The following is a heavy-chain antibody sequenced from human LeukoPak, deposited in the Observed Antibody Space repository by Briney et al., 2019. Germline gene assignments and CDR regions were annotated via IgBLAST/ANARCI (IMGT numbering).Heavy chain of an antibody. Sequence: SGGPLRLSCAASGFTFNSYAMSWVRQAPGKGLEWVSTISGSGVSTYYADSVKGRFTISRDNSRNTLYLQMNSLRAEDTAVYSCAKDLPGFFDYWGQGTLVTVFS. J-gene: IGHJ4*02. CDR3: AKDLPGFFDY. CDR2: ISGSGVST. CDR1: GFTFNSYA. V-gene: IGHV3-23*01.